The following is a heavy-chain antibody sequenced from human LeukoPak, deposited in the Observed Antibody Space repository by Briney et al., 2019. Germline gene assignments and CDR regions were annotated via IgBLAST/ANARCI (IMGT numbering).Heavy chain of an antibody. D-gene: IGHD5-12*01. CDR3: ASGLDASGPYGMDV. Sequence: GASVKVSCKASGYTFTSYGISWVRQAPGQGLEWLGWISAYNGNTTYAQKLQGRVTMTTDTSTSTATMELGRLESDDTGVYCGASGLDASGPYGMDVWGQGTTVTVSS. V-gene: IGHV1-18*01. CDR1: GYTFTSYG. CDR2: ISAYNGNT. J-gene: IGHJ6*02.